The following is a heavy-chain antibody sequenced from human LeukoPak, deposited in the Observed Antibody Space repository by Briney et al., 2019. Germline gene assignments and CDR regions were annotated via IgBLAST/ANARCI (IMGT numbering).Heavy chain of an antibody. Sequence: GGSLRLSCAASGFTFSSYAMSWVRQAAGKGLEWVSGLSGSGSSIYYADSVKGRFTISRDNSKNTLYLQMNSLRAEDTAVYYCARGEGCSGGSCYGYCFDYWGQGTLVTVSS. D-gene: IGHD2-15*01. V-gene: IGHV3-23*01. CDR1: GFTFSSYA. CDR2: LSGSGSSI. J-gene: IGHJ4*02. CDR3: ARGEGCSGGSCYGYCFDY.